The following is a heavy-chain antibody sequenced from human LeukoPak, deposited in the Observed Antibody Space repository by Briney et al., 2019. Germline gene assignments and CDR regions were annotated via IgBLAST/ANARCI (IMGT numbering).Heavy chain of an antibody. CDR1: GFTFSSCS. J-gene: IGHJ4*02. Sequence: GGSLRLSCAASGFTFSSCSMNWVRQAPGEGLEWVSSISSSSSYIYYADSVKGRFTISRDNAKNSLYLQMNSLRAEDTAVYYCARGATYSSPPYYFDYWGQGTLVTVSS. CDR2: ISSSSSYI. D-gene: IGHD6-13*01. V-gene: IGHV3-21*01. CDR3: ARGATYSSPPYYFDY.